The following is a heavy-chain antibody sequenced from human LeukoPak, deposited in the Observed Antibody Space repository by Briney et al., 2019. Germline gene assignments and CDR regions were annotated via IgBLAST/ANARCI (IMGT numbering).Heavy chain of an antibody. D-gene: IGHD3-3*01. CDR3: ARDNYPIFGVVITLSY. Sequence: ASVKVSCKASGYTFTGYYMHWVRQAPGQGLEWMGWINPNSGGTNYAQKFQGRVTMTRDTSISTAYMELSSLRSEDTAVYYCARDNYPIFGVVITLSYWGQGTLVTVSS. V-gene: IGHV1-2*02. CDR1: GYTFTGYY. J-gene: IGHJ4*02. CDR2: INPNSGGT.